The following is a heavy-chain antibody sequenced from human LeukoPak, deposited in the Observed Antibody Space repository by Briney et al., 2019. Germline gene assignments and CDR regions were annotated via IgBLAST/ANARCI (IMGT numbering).Heavy chain of an antibody. CDR2: ISSSGSGGNT. Sequence: QPGGSLRLSCAASGVTLSSYAMSWARQAPGKGLEWVSGISSSGSGGNTYYADSVKGRFTISRDSSKNTLFLHMNTLRAEDTAIYYCAAYQGGWYYYYGMDVWGQGTAVTVSS. CDR1: GVTLSSYA. J-gene: IGHJ6*02. D-gene: IGHD6-19*01. CDR3: AAYQGGWYYYYGMDV. V-gene: IGHV3-23*01.